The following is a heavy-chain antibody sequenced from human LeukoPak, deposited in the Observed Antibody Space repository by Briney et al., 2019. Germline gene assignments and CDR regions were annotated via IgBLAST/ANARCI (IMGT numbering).Heavy chain of an antibody. CDR1: GFTFSKDD. D-gene: IGHD2-15*01. CDR3: TKEFCGSRAACAGGSYYGF. Sequence: PGGSLRLSCAASGFTFSKDDFHWVSHAPGKGLEWVAAIGVTGDTYYADSVKGRFTISREDGANSLYLQMRSLGAGDTALYYCTKEFCGSRAACAGGSYYGFWGRGALVTVSS. CDR2: IGVTGDT. J-gene: IGHJ2*01. V-gene: IGHV3-13*01.